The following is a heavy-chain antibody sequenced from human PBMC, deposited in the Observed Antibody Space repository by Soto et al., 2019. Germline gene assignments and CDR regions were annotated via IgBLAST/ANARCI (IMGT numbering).Heavy chain of an antibody. CDR3: ASSEDVPHRNYYYYMDV. V-gene: IGHV3-11*01. J-gene: IGHJ6*03. CDR2: ISSSGSTI. Sequence: GGSLRLSCAASGFTFSDYYMSWIRQAPGKGLEWVSYISSSGSTIYYADSVKGRFTISRDNAKNSLYLQMNSLRAEDTAMYYCASSEDVPHRNYYYYMDVWGKGTTVTVSS. CDR1: GFTFSDYY. D-gene: IGHD2-2*01.